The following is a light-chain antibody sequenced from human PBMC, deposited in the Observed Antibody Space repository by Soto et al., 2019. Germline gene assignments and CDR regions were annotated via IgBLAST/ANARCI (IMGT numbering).Light chain of an antibody. J-gene: IGKJ2*01. Sequence: EIVLTQSPGTLSLSPGERATLSCRASQSVSSSYLAWYQQKPGQAPRLLIYDASSRATGIPDRFSGSGSGTDFTLTIRRLEPEDFAMYYCQQYGSSPYTFGQGTKLEIK. CDR1: QSVSSSY. CDR3: QQYGSSPYT. CDR2: DAS. V-gene: IGKV3-20*01.